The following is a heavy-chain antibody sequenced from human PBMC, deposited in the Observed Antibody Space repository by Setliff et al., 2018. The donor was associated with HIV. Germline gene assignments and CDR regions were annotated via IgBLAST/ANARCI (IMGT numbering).Heavy chain of an antibody. CDR2: INPNSGAT. V-gene: IGHV1-2*02. CDR1: GYTFSGYY. D-gene: IGHD1-26*01. Sequence: VSCKASGYTFSGYYLHWVRRAPGQGLEWMGWINPNSGATNYAQSFQGRVTMTRDTSISTAYMDLSSLTSDDTAVYYCALASIVSTARWNHWGRGTTVTVSS. CDR3: ALASIVSTARWNH. J-gene: IGHJ4*02.